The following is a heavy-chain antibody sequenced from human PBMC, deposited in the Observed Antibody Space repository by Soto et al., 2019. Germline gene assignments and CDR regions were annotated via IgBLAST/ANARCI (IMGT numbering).Heavy chain of an antibody. CDR2: ISGSGGST. Sequence: GGSLRLSCAASGFTFSSYAMSWFRQAPGKGLEWVSAISGSGGSTYYADSVKGRFTISRDNSKNTLYLQMNSLRAEDTAVYYCAKSRPLIGDYVWGSYRYTAYFDYWGQGTLVTVSS. V-gene: IGHV3-23*01. J-gene: IGHJ4*02. D-gene: IGHD3-16*02. CDR3: AKSRPLIGDYVWGSYRYTAYFDY. CDR1: GFTFSSYA.